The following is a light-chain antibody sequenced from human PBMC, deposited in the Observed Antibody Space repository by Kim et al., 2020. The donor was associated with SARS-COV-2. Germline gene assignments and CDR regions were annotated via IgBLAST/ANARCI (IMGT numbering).Light chain of an antibody. J-gene: IGKJ4*01. CDR2: GVS. Sequence: YPGERATPSCRASQSVSRIFLAWYQPKPGQAPRLLIYGVSSRATGIPDRFSGSGSGTDFTLTISRLEPEDLAVYYCQQYGRSPLTFGGGTKVDIK. CDR1: QSVSRIF. CDR3: QQYGRSPLT. V-gene: IGKV3-20*01.